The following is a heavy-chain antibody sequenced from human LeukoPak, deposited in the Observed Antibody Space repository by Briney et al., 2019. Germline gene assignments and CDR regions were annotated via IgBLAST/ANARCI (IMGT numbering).Heavy chain of an antibody. J-gene: IGHJ5*02. CDR2: MNPNSGNT. CDR1: GYTFTSYD. Sequence: ASVKVSCKASGYTFTSYDINWVRQATGQGPEWMGWMNPNSGNTGYAQKFQGRVTMTRNTSISTAYMELSSLRSEDTAVYYCERRHPDCSGGSCYWFDPWGQGTLVTVSS. D-gene: IGHD2-15*01. V-gene: IGHV1-8*01. CDR3: ERRHPDCSGGSCYWFDP.